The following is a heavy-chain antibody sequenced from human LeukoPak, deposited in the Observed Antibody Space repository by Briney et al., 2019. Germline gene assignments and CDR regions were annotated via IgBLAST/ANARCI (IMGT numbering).Heavy chain of an antibody. D-gene: IGHD1-1*01. CDR2: INSDGSST. Sequence: PGGSLRLSCAASGFTFSDYWMNWVRQVPGKGLVWVSRINSDGSSTNYADSARGRFTISRDNAKNTLYLQMNSLRAEDTAVYYCGKNHEGEGEGTGGVDYWGQGTLVTVSS. V-gene: IGHV3-74*01. CDR1: GFTFSDYW. CDR3: GKNHEGEGEGTGGVDY. J-gene: IGHJ4*02.